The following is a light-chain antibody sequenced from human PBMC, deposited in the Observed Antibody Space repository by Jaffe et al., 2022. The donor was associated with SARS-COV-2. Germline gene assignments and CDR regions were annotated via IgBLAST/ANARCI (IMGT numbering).Light chain of an antibody. J-gene: IGLJ1*01. CDR1: SADVGRYDY. Sequence: QSALTQAASVSGSPGQSITISCDGTSADVGRYDYVSWYQQHPGKAPKLIIFEVDDRPSGISNRFSGSKSGNTASLTISGLQAEDEADYYCSSYTTRNTYVFGTGTKVTVL. CDR2: EVD. V-gene: IGLV2-14*01. CDR3: SSYTTRNTYV.